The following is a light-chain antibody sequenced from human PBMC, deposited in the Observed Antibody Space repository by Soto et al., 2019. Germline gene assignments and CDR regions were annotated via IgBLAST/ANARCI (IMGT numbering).Light chain of an antibody. J-gene: IGKJ5*01. CDR1: QSINTY. CDR3: QQLNSYPIT. Sequence: IQVTQSPSSLSASVGDRVTITCRASQSINTYVNWYQHKPGKAPKLLIHTASTLQSGVPSRFSGSGSGTEFTLTISSLQPEDFATYYCQQLNSYPITFGQGTRLEIK. CDR2: TAS. V-gene: IGKV1-9*01.